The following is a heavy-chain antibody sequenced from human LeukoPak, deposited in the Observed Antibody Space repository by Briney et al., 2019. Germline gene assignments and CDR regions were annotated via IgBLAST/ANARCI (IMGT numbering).Heavy chain of an antibody. CDR2: IYSSGST. CDR3: ARGSGRPHYFDY. CDR1: GGSISSYY. Sequence: SETVSLTCTVSGGSISSYYWSWIRQPAGKGLEWIGRIYSSGSTNYNPSLKCRVSMSVDTSKNQFSLKLSSVTAADTAVYYCARGSGRPHYFDYWGQGTLVTVSS. D-gene: IGHD2-15*01. J-gene: IGHJ4*02. V-gene: IGHV4-4*07.